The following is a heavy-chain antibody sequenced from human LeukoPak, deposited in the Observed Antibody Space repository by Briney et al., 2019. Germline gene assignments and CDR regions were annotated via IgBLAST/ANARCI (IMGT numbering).Heavy chain of an antibody. CDR1: GYTFTSYY. D-gene: IGHD3-22*01. CDR2: INPSGGST. J-gene: IGHJ4*02. Sequence: ASVKVSCKASGYTFTSYYMHWVRQAPGQGLEWMGIINPSGGSTSYAQKFQGRVTMTRDTSTGTVCMELSSLRSEDTAVYYCARDSDYYDSSGYLPQYYFDYWGQGTLVTVSS. CDR3: ARDSDYYDSSGYLPQYYFDY. V-gene: IGHV1-46*01.